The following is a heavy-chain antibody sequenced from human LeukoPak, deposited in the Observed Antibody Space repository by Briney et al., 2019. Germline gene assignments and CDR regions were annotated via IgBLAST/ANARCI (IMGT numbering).Heavy chain of an antibody. CDR1: GFTFSSYS. D-gene: IGHD6-19*01. CDR2: ISSSSSYI. Sequence: GGSLRLSCAASGFTFSSYSMNWVRQAPGKGLEWVSSISSSSSYIYYADSVKGRFTISRDNAKNSLYLQMNSLRAEDTAVYYCARDYRSIAVAGVDYWGQGTLVTVSS. J-gene: IGHJ4*02. V-gene: IGHV3-21*01. CDR3: ARDYRSIAVAGVDY.